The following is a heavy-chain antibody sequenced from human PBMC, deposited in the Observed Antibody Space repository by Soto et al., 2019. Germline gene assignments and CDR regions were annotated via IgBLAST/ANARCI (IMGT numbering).Heavy chain of an antibody. J-gene: IGHJ4*02. CDR1: GYTFTSYG. Sequence: ASVKVSCKASGYTFTSYGISWVRQAPGQGLEWMGWISAYNGNTNYAQKLQGRVTMTTDTSTSTAYMELRSLRSDDTAVYYCAREYGSGWVVFGRKQDYYFDYWGQGTLVTV. D-gene: IGHD6-19*01. CDR2: ISAYNGNT. CDR3: AREYGSGWVVFGRKQDYYFDY. V-gene: IGHV1-18*01.